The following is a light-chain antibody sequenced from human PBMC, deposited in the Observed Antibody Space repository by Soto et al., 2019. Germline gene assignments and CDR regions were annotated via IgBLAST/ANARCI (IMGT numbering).Light chain of an antibody. V-gene: IGKV1-17*01. CDR1: QSISSY. Sequence: DIQMTQSPSSLSASVGDRVTITCRASQSISSYLNWYQQKPGKAPKRLIYAASNLQSGVPSRFSGSGSGTEFTLTISSLQPDDFATYYCQQYNSYSFGQGTKVDIK. J-gene: IGKJ1*01. CDR3: QQYNSYS. CDR2: AAS.